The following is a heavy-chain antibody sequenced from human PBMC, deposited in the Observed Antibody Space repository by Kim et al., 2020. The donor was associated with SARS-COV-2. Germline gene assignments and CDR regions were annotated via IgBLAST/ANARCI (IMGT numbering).Heavy chain of an antibody. V-gene: IGHV3-73*01. D-gene: IGHD6-13*01. CDR2: IRSKANSYAT. CDR1: GFTFSDSA. CDR3: TRVPPYSNSWWDAFD. Sequence: GGYLRLSCAASGFTFSDSAMYWVRQASGKGLEWVGRIRSKANSYATAYDVSVKGRFIISRDDSKNTAYLQMNSLKTEDTAIYYCTRVPPYSNSWWDAFD. J-gene: IGHJ3*02.